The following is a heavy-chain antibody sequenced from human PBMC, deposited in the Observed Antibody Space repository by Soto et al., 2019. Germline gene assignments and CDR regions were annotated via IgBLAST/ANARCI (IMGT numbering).Heavy chain of an antibody. CDR2: IYYSGST. Sequence: PSETLSLTCTVSGGSISSYYWSWIRQPPGKGLEWIGYIYYSGSTNYNPSLKSRVTISVDTSKNQFSLKLSSVTAADTAVYYCARVPIYDYICWRSCYYHVEDWGKGTTVTVPS. CDR3: ARVPIYDYICWRSCYYHVED. D-gene: IGHD3-16*01. J-gene: IGHJ6*03. CDR1: GGSISSYY. V-gene: IGHV4-59*01.